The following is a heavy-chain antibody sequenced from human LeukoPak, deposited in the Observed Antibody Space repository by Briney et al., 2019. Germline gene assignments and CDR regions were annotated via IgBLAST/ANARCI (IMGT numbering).Heavy chain of an antibody. CDR2: ISSSSSYI. D-gene: IGHD3-22*01. J-gene: IGHJ3*02. V-gene: IGHV3-21*01. CDR3: AKHYYDSSGYVGRNPKAKWLGYDI. CDR1: GFTFSSYS. Sequence: PGRSLRLSCAASGFTFSSYSMNWVRQAPGKGLEWVSSISSSSSYIYYADSVKGRFTLSRDNAKNSLYLQMNSLRAEDTAVYYCAKHYYDSSGYVGRNPKAKWLGYDIWGQGTMVTVSS.